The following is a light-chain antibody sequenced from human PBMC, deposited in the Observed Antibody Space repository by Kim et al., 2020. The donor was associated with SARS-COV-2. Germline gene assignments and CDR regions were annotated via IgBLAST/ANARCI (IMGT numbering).Light chain of an antibody. V-gene: IGLV7-46*01. CDR3: LLSYRDSRV. CDR2: DTD. J-gene: IGLJ2*01. Sequence: PLGTLRPTPSSTSVGVADGHCPYCFHQPPRQAPRPLIYDTDKRHSWTPARFSGSLLGGKAARTLSAAQAEDEADYYCLLSYRDSRVFGRGTHLTVL. CDR1: SVGVADGHC.